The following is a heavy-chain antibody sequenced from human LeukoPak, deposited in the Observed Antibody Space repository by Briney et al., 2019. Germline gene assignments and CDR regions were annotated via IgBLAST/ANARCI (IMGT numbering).Heavy chain of an antibody. D-gene: IGHD4-17*01. J-gene: IGHJ4*02. CDR3: ARDYGESFDY. V-gene: IGHV4-38-2*02. Sequence: SETLSLTCTVSGYSISTGYYWDWIRQPPGKGLEWIGTFYHGGSTYYNPSLKSRVTISVDTSKNQFSLNLTSVTAADTAVYYCARDYGESFDYWGQGTLVTVSS. CDR2: FYHGGST. CDR1: GYSISTGYY.